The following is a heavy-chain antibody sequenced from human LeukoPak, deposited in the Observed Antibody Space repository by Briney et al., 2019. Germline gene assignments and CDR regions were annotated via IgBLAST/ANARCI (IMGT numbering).Heavy chain of an antibody. V-gene: IGHV5-51*01. D-gene: IGHD6-13*01. CDR3: ARQRRNGGIAASNDAFDI. CDR2: IYTSDSDT. J-gene: IGHJ3*02. CDR1: GYSFTSYW. Sequence: GESLKISCKGSGYSFTSYWIGWVRQMPGKGLEWMGIIYTSDSDTRYSTPFQGEVTISADKSISTAYMQWSSLKASDTAMYYCARQRRNGGIAASNDAFDIWGQGTMVTVSS.